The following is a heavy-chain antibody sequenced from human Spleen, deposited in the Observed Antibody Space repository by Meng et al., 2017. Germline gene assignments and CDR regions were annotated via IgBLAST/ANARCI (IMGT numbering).Heavy chain of an antibody. Sequence: ASVKVSCKASGYTFTGYYMHWVRQAPGQRREWMGWSNPNSGGKNYAQKFQGRVTMTRDTTISTAYMELSRLRSDCTTVYYCARDSAAAGLFRCYYYGMDVWGQGTTVTVSS. CDR2: SNPNSGGK. J-gene: IGHJ6*02. V-gene: IGHV1-2*02. D-gene: IGHD6-13*01. CDR1: GYTFTGYY. CDR3: ARDSAAAGLFRCYYYGMDV.